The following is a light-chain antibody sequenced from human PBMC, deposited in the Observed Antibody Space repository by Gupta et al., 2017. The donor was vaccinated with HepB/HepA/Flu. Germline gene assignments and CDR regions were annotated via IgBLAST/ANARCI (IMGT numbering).Light chain of an antibody. CDR2: DVS. J-gene: IGLJ1*01. CDR3: SSYTTSSTLDV. Sequence: QSALTQPASVSGSPGQSLTISCTGTSSDVGGYDYVSWYQQHPGKAPKLVIYDVSNRPSGVSNRFSGSKSGNTASLTISGLQAEDEADYYCSSYTTSSTLDVFGTGTKVTVL. CDR1: SSDVGGYDY. V-gene: IGLV2-14*03.